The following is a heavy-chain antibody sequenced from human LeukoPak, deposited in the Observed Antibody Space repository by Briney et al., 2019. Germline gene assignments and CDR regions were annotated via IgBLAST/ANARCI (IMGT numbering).Heavy chain of an antibody. D-gene: IGHD5-24*01. V-gene: IGHV4-61*02. CDR1: GGSISSGSYY. J-gene: IGHJ4*02. Sequence: SETLSLTCTVSGGSISSGSYYWSWIRQPAGKGLEWIGRIYTSGSTNYNPSLKSRVTISVDTSKNQFSLKLSSVTAAGTAVYYCAREGGDGYNPASNFDYWGQGTLVTVSS. CDR2: IYTSGST. CDR3: AREGGDGYNPASNFDY.